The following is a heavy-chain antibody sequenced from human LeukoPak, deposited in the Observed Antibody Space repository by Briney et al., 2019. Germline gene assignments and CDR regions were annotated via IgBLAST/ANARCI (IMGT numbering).Heavy chain of an antibody. Sequence: PGRSLRLSCAASGFTFSSYVIHWVRQAPGKGLEWVAVISYDGSNKYYADSVKGRFTISRDNSKNTLYLQMNSLRAEDTAVYYCARVKDEALDYWGQGTLVTVSS. CDR2: ISYDGSNK. J-gene: IGHJ4*02. CDR1: GFTFSSYV. CDR3: ARVKDEALDY. V-gene: IGHV3-30-3*01.